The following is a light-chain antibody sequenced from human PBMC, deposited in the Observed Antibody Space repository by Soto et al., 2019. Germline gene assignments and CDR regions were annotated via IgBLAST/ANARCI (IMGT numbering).Light chain of an antibody. CDR1: QSVSSN. J-gene: IGKJ1*01. CDR2: GAS. V-gene: IGKV3-15*01. Sequence: EIVMTQSPATLSVSPGERATLSCRASQSVSSNLAWYQQKPGQAPRLLIYGASTRATGIPARFSGSGSGPEFPLPISSLQSEDFAVYYCQQYNNWPPWTFGQGTKVEIK. CDR3: QQYNNWPPWT.